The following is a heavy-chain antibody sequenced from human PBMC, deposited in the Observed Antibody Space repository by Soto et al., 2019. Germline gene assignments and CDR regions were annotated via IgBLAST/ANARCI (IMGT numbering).Heavy chain of an antibody. Sequence: QVQLQESGPGLVKPSETLSLTCTVSGGSISSYYWSWIRQPPGKGLEWIGYIYYSGSTNYNPSLTXRXXIAVDTSTTQFSLKLSSVTAAATAVYSCARSDGRYWGQGTLVTVSS. CDR2: IYYSGST. V-gene: IGHV4-59*12. CDR3: ARSDGRY. CDR1: GGSISSYY. J-gene: IGHJ4*02.